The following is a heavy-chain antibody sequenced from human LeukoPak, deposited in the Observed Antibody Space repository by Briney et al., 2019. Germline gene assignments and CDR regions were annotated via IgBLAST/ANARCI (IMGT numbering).Heavy chain of an antibody. Sequence: GGSLRLSCTASGFTLSSYAMSWVRQAPGEGLEWVSTISGGADNTNYAEAVKGRFAISRDNSKNTMYLQMNSLRAEDTAVYYCAKQGFGCWGQGTLVTVSS. CDR2: ISGGADNT. CDR1: GFTLSSYA. J-gene: IGHJ4*02. V-gene: IGHV3-23*01. CDR3: AKQGFGC.